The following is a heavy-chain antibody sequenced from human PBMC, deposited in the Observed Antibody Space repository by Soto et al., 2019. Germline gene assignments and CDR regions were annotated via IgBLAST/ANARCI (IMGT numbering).Heavy chain of an antibody. CDR3: ARSFNDWTTYFDY. CDR1: GFSVTDHY. CDR2: LYTGGSA. J-gene: IGHJ4*02. V-gene: IGHV3-53*01. Sequence: GGSLRLSXAASGFSVTDHYMTWVRQAPGKGLEWVSVLYTGGSAYYGDSVKGRFTISRDSSTNTLYLQMNSLKVGDTAFYFCARSFNDWTTYFDYWSEGTLVTV. D-gene: IGHD3-9*01.